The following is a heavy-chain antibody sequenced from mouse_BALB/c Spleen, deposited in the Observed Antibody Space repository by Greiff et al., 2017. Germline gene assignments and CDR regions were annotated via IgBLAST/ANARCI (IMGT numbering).Heavy chain of an antibody. D-gene: IGHD2-2*01. CDR2: IYPSDSYT. Sequence: QVQLQQPGAELVRPGASVKLSCKASGYTFTSYWINWVKQRPGQGLEWIGNIYPSDSYTNYNQKFKDKATLTVDKSSSTAYMQLSSPTSEDSAVYYCTRGYYGYDGGYFDVWGAGTTVTVSS. CDR3: TRGYYGYDGGYFDV. CDR1: GYTFTSYW. V-gene: IGHV1-69*02. J-gene: IGHJ1*01.